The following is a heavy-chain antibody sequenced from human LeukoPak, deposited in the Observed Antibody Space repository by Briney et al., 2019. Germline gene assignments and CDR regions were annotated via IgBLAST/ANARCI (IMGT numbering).Heavy chain of an antibody. D-gene: IGHD3-10*01. CDR1: GYTFTNYG. Sequence: GASVKVSCKASGYTFTNYGISWMRQAPGQGLEWMGWISAYNGNTNYVERLQGRVTMTTDTSTSTAYMELRSLSSDDTAVYYCAKMMVGVPSYYYYMDVWGKGTTVTVSS. CDR2: ISAYNGNT. CDR3: AKMMVGVPSYYYYMDV. V-gene: IGHV1-18*01. J-gene: IGHJ6*03.